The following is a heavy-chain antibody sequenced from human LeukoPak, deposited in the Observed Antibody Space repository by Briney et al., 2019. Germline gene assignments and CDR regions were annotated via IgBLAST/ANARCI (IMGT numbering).Heavy chain of an antibody. CDR3: ARVVGVMIFGVVIGNWFDP. Sequence: SETLSLTCAVYGGSFSGYYWSWIRQPPGKGLEWIGEINHSGSTNYNPSLKSRVTISVDTSKNQFSLKLSSVTAADTAVYYCARVVGVMIFGVVIGNWFDPWGQGTLVTVSS. J-gene: IGHJ5*02. D-gene: IGHD3-3*01. V-gene: IGHV4-34*01. CDR2: INHSGST. CDR1: GGSFSGYY.